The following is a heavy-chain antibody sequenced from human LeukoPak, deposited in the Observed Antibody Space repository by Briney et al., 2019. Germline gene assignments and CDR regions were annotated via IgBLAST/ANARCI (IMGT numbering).Heavy chain of an antibody. Sequence: SETLSLTCTVSGGSITSYYWSWIRQPPGKGLEWLGYIYYTGSTSYNPSLESRVTISVDTSKNQFSLKLGSVTAADTAVYYCARHVHCTASSCRDYWGQGTLVSVSS. CDR2: IYYTGST. V-gene: IGHV4-59*08. D-gene: IGHD2-15*01. CDR1: GGSITSYY. J-gene: IGHJ4*02. CDR3: ARHVHCTASSCRDY.